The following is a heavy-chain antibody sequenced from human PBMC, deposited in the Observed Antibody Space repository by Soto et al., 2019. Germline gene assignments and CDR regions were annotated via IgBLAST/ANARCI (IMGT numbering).Heavy chain of an antibody. CDR2: IYPGDSDT. CDR1: GYSFASYW. D-gene: IGHD6-6*01. Sequence: PGESLKISCQGSGYSFASYWIGWVRQMPGKDLEWMGIIYPGDSDTRYSPSFQGQVTISADKSLRTAYLQWTSLKASDTALYYCARTRSSTLGFYYDGMDVWGQGTTVTVSS. V-gene: IGHV5-51*01. CDR3: ARTRSSTLGFYYDGMDV. J-gene: IGHJ6*02.